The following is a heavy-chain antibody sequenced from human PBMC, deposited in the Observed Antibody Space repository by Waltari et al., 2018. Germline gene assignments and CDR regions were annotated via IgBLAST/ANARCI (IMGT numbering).Heavy chain of an antibody. J-gene: IGHJ4*02. Sequence: VQLVQSGAEVKKPGASVKVASKAAGYTFTGEDMHGVRRATGQGLEWMGWIKPNSGGTNYAQKFQVRVTMTRDTSISTAYMELSRLRSDDTAVYYCARDEGSQYFDYWGQGTLVTVSS. V-gene: IGHV1-2*02. CDR3: ARDEGSQYFDY. CDR1: GYTFTGED. CDR2: IKPNSGGT.